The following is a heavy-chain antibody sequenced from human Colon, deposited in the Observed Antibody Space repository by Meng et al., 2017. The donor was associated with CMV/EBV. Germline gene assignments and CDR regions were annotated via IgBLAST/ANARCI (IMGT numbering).Heavy chain of an antibody. J-gene: IGHJ6*02. D-gene: IGHD3-10*01. CDR3: VRDRGAMDV. V-gene: IGHV3-21*01. Sequence: GESLKISCAGSGFTFNNYNINWVRQAPGKGLEWVSSISSSGSFIYYADSVKGRFTISRDNAKDSVVLQMNSLRVEDTALYYCVRDRGAMDVWGQGTTVTVSS. CDR1: GFTFNNYN. CDR2: ISSSGSFI.